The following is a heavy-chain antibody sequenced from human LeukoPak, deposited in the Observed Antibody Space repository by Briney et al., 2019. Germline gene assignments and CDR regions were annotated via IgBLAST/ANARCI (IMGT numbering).Heavy chain of an antibody. D-gene: IGHD6-13*01. CDR1: GFTFTHYA. J-gene: IGHJ4*02. V-gene: IGHV3-23*01. CDR3: ARRSGSSWSSFDY. Sequence: GGSLRLSCIASGFTFTHYAMTWVRQAPGKGLEWVSGISGFGGSTYYAPSVKGRLTISRDNFGNMLYLHLDSLRVEDTAIYYCARRSGSSWSSFDYWGQGALVTVSS. CDR2: ISGFGGST.